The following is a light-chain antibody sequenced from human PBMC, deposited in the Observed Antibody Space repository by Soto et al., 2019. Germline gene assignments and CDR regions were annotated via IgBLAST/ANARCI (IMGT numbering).Light chain of an antibody. V-gene: IGKV3-20*01. CDR2: GTS. CDR1: QSVSSDY. J-gene: IGKJ1*01. Sequence: EIVLTQSPGTLSLSPGEGATLSCRASQSVSSDYLAWYQQKPGQAPRLLIYGTSSRATGIPDRFSGSGSGTDFTLTISRLEPEDFAVYYCQQYITSPTFGQGTKVGIK. CDR3: QQYITSPT.